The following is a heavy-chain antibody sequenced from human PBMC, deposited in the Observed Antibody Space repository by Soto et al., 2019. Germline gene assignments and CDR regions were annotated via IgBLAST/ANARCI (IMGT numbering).Heavy chain of an antibody. CDR1: GSRFSNYV. CDR2: IIPIFNST. D-gene: IGHD2-2*02. V-gene: IGHV1-69*06. Sequence: QVQLVQSGAEVKTPGSSLKVSCKVSGSRFSNYVISWVRQAPGHGLEWLGRIIPIFNSTKYAQSFQGRVTITADKSTNTASLELSSLRSHDTAVYYCAREGRGKKAGYNGLVSLGYWGQGTLVTVSS. J-gene: IGHJ4*02. CDR3: AREGRGKKAGYNGLVSLGY.